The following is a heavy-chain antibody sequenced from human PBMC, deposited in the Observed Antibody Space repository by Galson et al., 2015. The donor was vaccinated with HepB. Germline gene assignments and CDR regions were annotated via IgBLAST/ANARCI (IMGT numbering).Heavy chain of an antibody. V-gene: IGHV1-46*01. CDR2: INPSGGST. J-gene: IGHJ6*02. CDR3: ARDIVSQSVTTWSPPYGMDV. Sequence: SVKVSCKASGYTFTSYYMHWVRQAPGQGLEWMGIINPSGGSTSYAQKFQGRVTMTRDKSTSTVYMELSSLRSEDTAVYYCARDIVSQSVTTWSPPYGMDVWGQGTTVTVSS. D-gene: IGHD4-17*01. CDR1: GYTFTSYY.